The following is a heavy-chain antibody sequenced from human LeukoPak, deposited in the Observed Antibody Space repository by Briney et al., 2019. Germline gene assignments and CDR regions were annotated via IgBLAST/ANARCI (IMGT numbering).Heavy chain of an antibody. Sequence: ASVKVSCKASGYTFTSYGISWVRQAPGQGLEWMGWISAYNGNTNYAQKLQGRVTMTTDTSTSTAYMELRSLRSDDTAVYYCARGEYYYDSSGYYYWVYWGQGTLVTVSS. D-gene: IGHD3-22*01. V-gene: IGHV1-18*01. CDR2: ISAYNGNT. J-gene: IGHJ4*02. CDR3: ARGEYYYDSSGYYYWVY. CDR1: GYTFTSYG.